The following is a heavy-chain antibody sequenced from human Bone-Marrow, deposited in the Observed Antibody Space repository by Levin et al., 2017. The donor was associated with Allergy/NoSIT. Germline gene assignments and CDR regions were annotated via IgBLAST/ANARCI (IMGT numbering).Heavy chain of an antibody. Sequence: SSETLSLTCTVSGGSISSYYWSWIRQPPGKGLEWIGYIYYSGSTNYNPSLKSRVTISVDTSKNQFSLKLSSVTAADTAVYYCARVRVIVGSIYEESYYFDYWGQGTLVTVSS. D-gene: IGHD1-26*01. J-gene: IGHJ4*02. V-gene: IGHV4-59*01. CDR3: ARVRVIVGSIYEESYYFDY. CDR1: GGSISSYY. CDR2: IYYSGST.